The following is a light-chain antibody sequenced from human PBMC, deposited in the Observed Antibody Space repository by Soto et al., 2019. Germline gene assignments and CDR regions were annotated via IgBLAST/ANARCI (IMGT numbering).Light chain of an antibody. CDR3: QKYGSSPTLP. CDR1: QIVSSSY. CDR2: GAS. V-gene: IGKV3-20*01. J-gene: IGKJ4*01. Sequence: EIVLTRSPGTLSLASGERDTLSGRSSQIVSSSYLAWYQQKPGQAPRLIIYGASSRATGIPHTFSGSGSGTDFTLTIRRLEPEDFAVYYCQKYGSSPTLPFGGVPQLDIK.